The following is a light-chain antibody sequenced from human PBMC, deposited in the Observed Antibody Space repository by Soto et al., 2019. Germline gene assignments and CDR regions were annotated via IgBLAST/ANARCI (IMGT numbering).Light chain of an antibody. Sequence: QSALTQPASVSLSPGQSITISCTGSSSDVGAYHFVSWYQHHPGKAPKLILYEVTARPSGVSSRFSGSKSGNTASLTISGLQADDEANYYCSSYTSSNTPYVFGTGTKVTVL. V-gene: IGLV2-14*01. CDR3: SSYTSSNTPYV. CDR1: SSDVGAYHF. J-gene: IGLJ1*01. CDR2: EVT.